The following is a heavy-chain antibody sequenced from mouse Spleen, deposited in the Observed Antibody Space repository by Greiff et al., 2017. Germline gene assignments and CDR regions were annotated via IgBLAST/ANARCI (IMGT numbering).Heavy chain of an antibody. J-gene: IGHJ1*01. D-gene: IGHD1-1*01. Sequence: VQLQQSGAELMKPGASVKISCKATGYTFSSYWIEWVKQRPGHGLEWIGEILPGSGSTNYNEKFKGKATFTADTSSNTAYMQLSSLTSEDSAVYYCARNIHITTVVATTRWYFDVWGAGTTVTVSS. V-gene: IGHV1-9*01. CDR2: ILPGSGST. CDR1: GYTFSSYW. CDR3: ARNIHITTVVATTRWYFDV.